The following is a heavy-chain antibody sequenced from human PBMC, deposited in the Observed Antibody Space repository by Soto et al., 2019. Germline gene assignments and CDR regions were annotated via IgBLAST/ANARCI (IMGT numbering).Heavy chain of an antibody. D-gene: IGHD5-18*01. CDR1: GASISSGGYY. J-gene: IGHJ4*02. Sequence: QVQLLESGPGLVKPSQTLSLICNVSGASISSGGYYWSWIRQRPGGGLEWLGFIYYSGISHYNPSLKRRATISVDTSKNQFSLKLSSVTAADTAVYYCARTEWIQLWFDYWGQGALVTVS. CDR3: ARTEWIQLWFDY. CDR2: IYYSGIS. V-gene: IGHV4-31*03.